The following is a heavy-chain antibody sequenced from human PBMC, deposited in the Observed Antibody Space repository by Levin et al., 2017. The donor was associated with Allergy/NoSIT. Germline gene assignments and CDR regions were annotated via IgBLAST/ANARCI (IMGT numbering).Heavy chain of an antibody. Sequence: NSSETLSLTCTVSGGSISSYYWSWIRQPPGKGLEWIGYIYYSGSTNYNPSLKSRVTISVDTSKNQFSLKLSSVTAADTAVYYCARHSQTGDLDYWGQGTLVTVSS. CDR1: GGSISSYY. CDR2: IYYSGST. V-gene: IGHV4-59*08. CDR3: ARHSQTGDLDY. J-gene: IGHJ4*02. D-gene: IGHD7-27*01.